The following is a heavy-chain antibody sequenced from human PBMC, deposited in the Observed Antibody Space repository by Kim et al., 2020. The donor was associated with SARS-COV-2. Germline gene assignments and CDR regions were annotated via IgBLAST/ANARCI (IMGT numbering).Heavy chain of an antibody. D-gene: IGHD3-22*01. CDR3: ARDYYDSSGYYLYYFDY. J-gene: IGHJ4*02. Sequence: VKGRFTISRDNAKNSRYLQMNSLRADDTAVYYCARDYYDSSGYYLYYFDYWGQGTLVTVSS. V-gene: IGHV3-11*06.